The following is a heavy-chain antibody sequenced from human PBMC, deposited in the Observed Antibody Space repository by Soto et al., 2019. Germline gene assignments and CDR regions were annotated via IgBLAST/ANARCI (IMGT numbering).Heavy chain of an antibody. Sequence: SETLSLTCAVSGVSISSADYHWAWIRQPPGKGLEWVGDIYSTGSTYSNPSLGGRVSLSADTSKNQLSLELSSVTATDTAVYYCARHGAARPRGVWFDPWGQGTMVTVSS. V-gene: IGHV4-30-4*01. D-gene: IGHD6-6*01. CDR2: IYSTGST. J-gene: IGHJ5*02. CDR3: ARHGAARPRGVWFDP. CDR1: GVSISSADYH.